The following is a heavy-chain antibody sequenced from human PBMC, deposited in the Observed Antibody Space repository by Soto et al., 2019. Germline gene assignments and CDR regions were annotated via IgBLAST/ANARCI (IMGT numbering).Heavy chain of an antibody. CDR2: IDWDDDK. V-gene: IGHV2-70*11. CDR1: GFSLSTSGMC. J-gene: IGHJ4*02. CDR3: ARTLTTVITAFDY. Sequence: SGPTLVNPTQTLTLTCTFSGFSLSTSGMCLSWIRQPPGKALEWLARIDWDDDKYYSTSLKTRPTISKDTSKNQVVLTMTNMDPVDTATYYCARTLTTVITAFDYWGQGALVTVSS. D-gene: IGHD4-17*01.